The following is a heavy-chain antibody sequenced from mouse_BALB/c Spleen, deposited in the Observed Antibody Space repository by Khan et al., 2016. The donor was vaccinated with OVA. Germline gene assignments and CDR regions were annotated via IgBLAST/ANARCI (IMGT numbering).Heavy chain of an antibody. V-gene: IGHV2-3*01. CDR1: GFSLTSYG. CDR3: AKYTPDYDSMDY. CDR2: IWGDGST. Sequence: QMQLKESGPGLVAPSQSLSITCTVSGFSLTSYGVNWVRQPPGKGLEWLGVIWGDGSTNYHSTLKSRLIISKDNSKRQVFLTLNSLQTDDKATYYCAKYTPDYDSMDYWGQGTSVTVSS. D-gene: IGHD2-4*01. J-gene: IGHJ4*01.